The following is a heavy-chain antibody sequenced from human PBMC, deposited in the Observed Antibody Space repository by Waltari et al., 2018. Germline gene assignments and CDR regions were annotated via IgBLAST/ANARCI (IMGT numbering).Heavy chain of an antibody. CDR2: ISGSGGST. CDR1: GYTFTSYD. Sequence: VQLVQSGAEVKKPGASVKVSCKASGYTFTSYDINWVRQAPGKGLEWVSAISGSGGSTYYADSVKGRFTISRDNSKNTLYLQMNSLRAEDTAVYYCASHYSGSYGKTFDIWGQGTMVTVSS. V-gene: IGHV3-23*04. CDR3: ASHYSGSYGKTFDI. J-gene: IGHJ3*02. D-gene: IGHD1-26*01.